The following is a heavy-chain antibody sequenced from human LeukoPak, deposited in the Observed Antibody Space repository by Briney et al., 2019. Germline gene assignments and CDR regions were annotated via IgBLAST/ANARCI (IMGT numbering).Heavy chain of an antibody. J-gene: IGHJ5*01. CDR3: AKDEGSGRGYLLGVDS. CDR2: ISSSGSTI. Sequence: PGGSLRLSCAASGFTFSSYEMNWVRQAPGKGLEWVSYISSSGSTIYYADSVKGRFTISRDNSKNPLSLQMNSLRAEDTAVYYCAKDEGSGRGYLLGVDSWGQGTLVTVSS. CDR1: GFTFSSYE. D-gene: IGHD3-22*01. V-gene: IGHV3-48*03.